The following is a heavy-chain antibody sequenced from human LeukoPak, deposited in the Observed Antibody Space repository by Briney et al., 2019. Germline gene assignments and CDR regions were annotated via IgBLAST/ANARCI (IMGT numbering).Heavy chain of an antibody. CDR3: TKDITAGGLDY. J-gene: IGHJ4*02. CDR2: LNQDGSEK. CDR1: GFTFTSYW. V-gene: IGHV3-7*03. Sequence: GGSLRLSCAASGFTFTSYWMTWLRPAPGKGLEWVANLNQDGSEKYYVVSVKGRFTISRHNDKNSLYLQMNSLRTDDTALYYCTKDITAGGLDYWGQGTLVTVSS. D-gene: IGHD6-13*01.